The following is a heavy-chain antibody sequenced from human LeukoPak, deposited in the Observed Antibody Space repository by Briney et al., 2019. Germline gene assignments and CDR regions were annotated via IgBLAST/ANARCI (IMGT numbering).Heavy chain of an antibody. D-gene: IGHD1-26*01. J-gene: IGHJ4*02. CDR1: GGTFSSYA. CDR2: IIPILGIA. Sequence: SVKVSCKASGGTFSSYAISWVRQAPGQGLEWMGRIIPILGIADYAQKFQGRVTITADKSTSTAYMELSSLRSEDTAVYYCASGGSYYFDYWGQGTLVTVSS. CDR3: ASGGSYYFDY. V-gene: IGHV1-69*04.